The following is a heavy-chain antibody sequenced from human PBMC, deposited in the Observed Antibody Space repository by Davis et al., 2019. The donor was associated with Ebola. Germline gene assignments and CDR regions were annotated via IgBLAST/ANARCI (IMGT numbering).Heavy chain of an antibody. CDR2: TYYNSKWYS. CDR3: ARGWLRSGLDY. D-gene: IGHD5-12*01. V-gene: IGHV6-1*01. Sequence: HSQTLSLTCAISGDSVSTGGWNWIRQSPSRGLEWLGRTYYNSKWYSDYAVSLKSRITINPDTSKNQFSLQLNSVTPEDTAVYYCARGWLRSGLDYWGQGILVTVSS. J-gene: IGHJ4*02. CDR1: GDSVSTGG.